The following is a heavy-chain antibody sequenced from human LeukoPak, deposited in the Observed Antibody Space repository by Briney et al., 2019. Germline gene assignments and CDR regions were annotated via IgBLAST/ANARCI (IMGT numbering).Heavy chain of an antibody. D-gene: IGHD7-27*01. V-gene: IGHV4-59*08. CDR3: ARHYSITGGRLSGYWLDP. Sequence: SETLSLTCTVSGGSITTYYWSWIRQPPGKGLEWIAYIYHTGSTNYNPSLKRRATISVDTSKNQVSLKLSSVTAADTAVYYCARHYSITGGRLSGYWLDPWGQGTLVTVSS. J-gene: IGHJ5*02. CDR1: GGSITTYY. CDR2: IYHTGST.